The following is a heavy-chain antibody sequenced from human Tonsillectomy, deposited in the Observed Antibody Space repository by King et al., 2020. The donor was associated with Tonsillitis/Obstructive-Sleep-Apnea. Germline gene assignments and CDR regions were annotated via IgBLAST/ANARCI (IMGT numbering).Heavy chain of an antibody. J-gene: IGHJ6*03. Sequence: VQLVESGGGLVQPGGSLGLSCAASGVTFSSYWIHWVRQAPGKGLVWFSRINSDGSSTSYEYSVKGRFTISRDNAKNTLYLQMNSLRAEDTAVYYCARDPEYSSSWYLYYYYYYMDVWGKGTTVTVSS. CDR1: GVTFSSYW. CDR3: ARDPEYSSSWYLYYYYYYMDV. CDR2: INSDGSST. D-gene: IGHD6-13*01. V-gene: IGHV3-74*01.